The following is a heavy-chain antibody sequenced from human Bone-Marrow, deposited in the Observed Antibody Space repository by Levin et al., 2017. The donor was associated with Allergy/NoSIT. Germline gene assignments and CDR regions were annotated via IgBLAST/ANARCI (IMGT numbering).Heavy chain of an antibody. D-gene: IGHD3-10*01. CDR3: ARVLAGFDGSAMAYDY. CDR1: GASIRSGAYY. V-gene: IGHV4-31*03. CDR2: IYYNGST. J-gene: IGHJ4*02. Sequence: SETLSLTCTVSGASIRSGAYYWSWVRQPPGQGLEWIGYIYYNGSTYFNPSLKRRVSISVDTSKNQFSLKLSSVTAADTADDYCARVLAGFDGSAMAYDYWGRGSLVTVSS.